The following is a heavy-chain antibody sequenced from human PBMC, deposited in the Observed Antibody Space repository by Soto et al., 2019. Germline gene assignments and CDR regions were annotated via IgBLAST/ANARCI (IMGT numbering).Heavy chain of an antibody. D-gene: IGHD3-22*01. CDR2: IWYDGSNK. J-gene: IGHJ4*02. V-gene: IGHV3-33*08. CDR1: GFTFSSYA. CDR3: ADSDSSGYYSDY. Sequence: GGSLRLSCAASGFTFSSYAMSWVRQAPGKGLEWVAVIWYDGSNKYYADSVKGRFTISRDNSKNTLYLQMNSLRAEDTAVYYCADSDSSGYYSDYWGQGTLVTVSS.